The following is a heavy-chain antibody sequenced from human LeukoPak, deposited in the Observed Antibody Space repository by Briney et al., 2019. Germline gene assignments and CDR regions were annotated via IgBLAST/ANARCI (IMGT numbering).Heavy chain of an antibody. D-gene: IGHD2/OR15-2a*01. V-gene: IGHV1-18*01. CDR1: GYIFINYD. Sequence: ASVKVSCKASGYIFINYDISWVRQAPGQGLEWMGWISAYNGNTNYAQKLQGRATMTTDTSTSTAYMELRSLRSDDTAVYYCARCCYSNTCYSPWFDPWGQGTLVTVSS. CDR3: ARCCYSNTCYSPWFDP. J-gene: IGHJ5*02. CDR2: ISAYNGNT.